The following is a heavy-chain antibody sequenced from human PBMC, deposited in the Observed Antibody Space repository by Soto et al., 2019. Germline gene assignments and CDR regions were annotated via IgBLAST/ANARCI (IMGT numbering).Heavy chain of an antibody. J-gene: IGHJ3*02. CDR1: GGTFSSYS. CDR3: ARDLGVDTAMAYGAFDI. V-gene: IGHV1-69*01. CDR2: IIPIFGTA. Sequence: GXSVKGYCKASGGTFSSYSISWGRQAPGQGLEWMGGIIPIFGTANYSQKFQGRVTITADESTSTAYMELRSLRSEDTAVYYCARDLGVDTAMAYGAFDIWGQGTMVTVSS. D-gene: IGHD5-18*01.